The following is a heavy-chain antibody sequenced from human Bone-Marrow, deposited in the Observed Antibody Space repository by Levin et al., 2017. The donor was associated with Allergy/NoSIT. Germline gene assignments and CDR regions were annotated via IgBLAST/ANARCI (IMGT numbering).Heavy chain of an antibody. V-gene: IGHV3-66*01. CDR2: IYSGGST. Sequence: AGGSLRLSCAASGFTVSNNYMSWVRQAPGKGLEWVSLIYSGGSTHYADSVKGRFTISRDNSKNTLYLEMNSLTAEDTAVYYCATSPMVRGVGGQGTLVTVSS. J-gene: IGHJ4*02. CDR3: ATSPMVRGV. D-gene: IGHD3-10*01. CDR1: GFTVSNNY.